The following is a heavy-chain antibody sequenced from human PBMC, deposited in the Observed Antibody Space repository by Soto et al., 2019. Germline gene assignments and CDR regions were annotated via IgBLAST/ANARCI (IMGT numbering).Heavy chain of an antibody. D-gene: IGHD4-17*01. CDR2: IYYSGST. CDR1: GGSISSSSYY. CDR3: ARPRIGDYVRRWFDP. Sequence: QLQLQESGPGLVKPSETLSLTCTVSGGSISSSSYYWGWIRQPPGKGLEWIGTIYYSGSTYYNPSLTSRVTIAVDASANQSPLQLSSGTAADTAVYYCARPRIGDYVRRWFDPWGQGTLVTVSS. J-gene: IGHJ5*02. V-gene: IGHV4-39*01.